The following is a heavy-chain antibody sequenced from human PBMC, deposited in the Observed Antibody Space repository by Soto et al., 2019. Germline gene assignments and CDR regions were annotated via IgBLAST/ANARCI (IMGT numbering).Heavy chain of an antibody. CDR3: ARAYYFGSGTSYTLYY. CDR1: GFNFNSYT. V-gene: IGHV3-21*01. J-gene: IGHJ4*02. CDR2: ISSSGYI. Sequence: PGGSLRLSCAASGFNFNSYTINWVRQAPGKRLEWLSSISSSGYIFSTDSVRGRFTISRDNAKNSVYLQINSLRPDDTALYFCARAYYFGSGTSYTLYYWGQGTQVTVSS. D-gene: IGHD3-10*01.